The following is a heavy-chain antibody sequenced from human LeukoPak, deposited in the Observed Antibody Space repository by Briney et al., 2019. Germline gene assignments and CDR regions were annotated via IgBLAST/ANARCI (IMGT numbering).Heavy chain of an antibody. Sequence: ASVKVSCKASGYTFTGYYMHWVRQAPGQGLEWMGWINPNSGGTNYAQKFQGRVTMTRDTSISIAYMELSRLRSDDTAVYYCARAGYSSGWYPGDYWGQRTLVTVSS. D-gene: IGHD6-19*01. J-gene: IGHJ4*02. CDR3: ARAGYSSGWYPGDY. CDR2: INPNSGGT. CDR1: GYTFTGYY. V-gene: IGHV1-2*02.